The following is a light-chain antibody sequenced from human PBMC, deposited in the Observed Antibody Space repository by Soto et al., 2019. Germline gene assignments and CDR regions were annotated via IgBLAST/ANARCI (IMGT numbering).Light chain of an antibody. J-gene: IGLJ2*01. V-gene: IGLV4-60*02. CDR2: LEGSGSY. Sequence: QSVLTQSSSASASLGSSVNLTCTLSSGHSSYIIAWHQQQPGKAPRYLMKLEGSGSYNKGSGVPDRFSGSSSGADRYLTISNLQFEDEADYYCETWDSNTLVFGGGTKLTVL. CDR3: ETWDSNTLV. CDR1: SGHSSYI.